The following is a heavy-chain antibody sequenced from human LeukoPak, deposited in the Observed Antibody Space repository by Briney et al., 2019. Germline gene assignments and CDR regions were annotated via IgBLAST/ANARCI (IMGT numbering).Heavy chain of an antibody. CDR3: AKPAKTDYADY. Sequence: GGSLRLSCAGSGFTFSNYNMNWVRQAPGKGLEWVSAISGSGGNTYYADSVKGRFTISRDNSKNTLYLQMNSLRAEDTALYYCAKPAKTDYADYWGEGSLVTASS. CDR2: ISGSGGNT. J-gene: IGHJ4*02. V-gene: IGHV3-23*01. D-gene: IGHD1-14*01. CDR1: GFTFSNYN.